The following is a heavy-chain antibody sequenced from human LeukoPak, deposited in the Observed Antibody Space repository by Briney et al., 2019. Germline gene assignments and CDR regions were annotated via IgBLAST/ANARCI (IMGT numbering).Heavy chain of an antibody. J-gene: IGHJ4*02. Sequence: GGSLRLSCAASGFTFSNYWMHWVRQAPGKGLVWVSRINTDESSTSYADSVKGRFTISRDNAKNTLYLQVNSLRAEDTAVYYCARGDDYYCDTSGYYYWGQGTLVTVSS. V-gene: IGHV3-74*01. CDR3: ARGDDYYCDTSGYYY. CDR1: GFTFSNYW. D-gene: IGHD3-22*01. CDR2: INTDESST.